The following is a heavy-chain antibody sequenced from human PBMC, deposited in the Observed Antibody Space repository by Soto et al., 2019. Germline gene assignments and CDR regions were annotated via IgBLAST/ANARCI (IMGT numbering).Heavy chain of an antibody. V-gene: IGHV4-59*01. CDR3: ARVPVTGYFDWLVT. CDR2: LDHQGYS. D-gene: IGHD3-9*01. CDR1: ATPITSNH. Sequence: SETLSLTCSLSATPITSNHWTWIRQPPGKGLEWIGYLDHQGYSNYSPSLRSRVSMSIATSKNQLSRIVHSGIVAATAVYYCARVPVTGYFDWLVTWGPGTLVTASS. J-gene: IGHJ5*02.